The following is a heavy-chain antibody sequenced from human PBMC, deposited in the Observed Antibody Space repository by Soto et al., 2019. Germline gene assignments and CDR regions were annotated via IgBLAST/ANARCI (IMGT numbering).Heavy chain of an antibody. CDR3: ARSVSDRPYYYYYYMDV. J-gene: IGHJ6*03. D-gene: IGHD2-21*02. Sequence: SETLSLTCTVSGGSISSYYWSWIRQPPGKGLEWIGYIYYSGSTNYNPSLKSRVTISVDTSKNQFSLKLSSVTAADTAVYYCARSVSDRPYYYYYYMDVWGKGTTVTVSS. CDR2: IYYSGST. V-gene: IGHV4-59*01. CDR1: GGSISSYY.